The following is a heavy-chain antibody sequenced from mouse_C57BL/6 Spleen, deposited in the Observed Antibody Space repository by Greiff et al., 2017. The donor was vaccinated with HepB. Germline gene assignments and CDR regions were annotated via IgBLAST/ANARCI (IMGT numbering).Heavy chain of an antibody. CDR1: GYSFTSYY. CDR3: ARDDMVTTEGPFAY. V-gene: IGHV1-66*01. D-gene: IGHD2-2*01. CDR2: IYPGSGNT. J-gene: IGHJ3*01. Sequence: VQLKPSGPELVKPGASVKISCKASGYSFTSYYIHWVKQRPGQGLEWIGWIYPGSGNTKYNEKFKGKATLTADTSSSTAYMQLSSLTSEDSAVYYCARDDMVTTEGPFAYWGRGTLVTVSA.